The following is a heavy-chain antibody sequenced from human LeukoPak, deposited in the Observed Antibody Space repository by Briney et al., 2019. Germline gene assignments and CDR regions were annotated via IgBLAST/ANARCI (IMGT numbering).Heavy chain of an antibody. CDR1: GFTVSSSNY. J-gene: IGHJ4*02. V-gene: IGHV3-66*01. Sequence: PGGSLRLSCAASGFTVSSSNYMNWVRQAPGKGLEWVSGIYTGGTTYYTDSVKGRFTISRDNPNNTLYLQMHSLRAEDTAVYYCAREISRFGIWGQGTLVTVSP. CDR2: IYTGGTT. CDR3: AREISRFGI. D-gene: IGHD3-16*01.